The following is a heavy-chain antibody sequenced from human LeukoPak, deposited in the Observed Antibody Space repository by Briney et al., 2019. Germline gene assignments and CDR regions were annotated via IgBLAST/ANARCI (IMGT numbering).Heavy chain of an antibody. Sequence: SQTLSLTCTVSGGSISSYYWTWIRQPAGKGLGWIGRIYTCGSTNYNPSLKSRVTMSVDTSKNQFSLKLSSVTAADTAVYYCARAQPFSIAAAKVTYYYYMHVWGKGTSLTVSS. V-gene: IGHV4-4*07. CDR3: ARAQPFSIAAAKVTYYYYMHV. J-gene: IGHJ6*03. CDR2: IYTCGST. CDR1: GGSISSYY. D-gene: IGHD6-13*01.